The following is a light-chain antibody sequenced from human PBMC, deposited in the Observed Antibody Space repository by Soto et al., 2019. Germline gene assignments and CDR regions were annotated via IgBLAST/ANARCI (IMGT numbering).Light chain of an antibody. CDR3: QRYGASPPVT. Sequence: EVVLTQSPGTLSLSPGERATLSCRASQSFSSSKLAWYQHKPGQPPKLIVYSASRRATGIPDRFSGSGSGTDFTLTISRLEPEDFALYYCQRYGASPPVTFGGGTKVDIK. CDR1: QSFSSSK. CDR2: SAS. J-gene: IGKJ4*01. V-gene: IGKV3-20*01.